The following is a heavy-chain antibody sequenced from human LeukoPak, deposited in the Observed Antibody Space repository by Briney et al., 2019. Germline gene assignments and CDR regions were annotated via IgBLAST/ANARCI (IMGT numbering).Heavy chain of an antibody. J-gene: IGHJ4*02. CDR3: TRVSRIDYGGNSHLDY. Sequence: SETLSLTCTVSGSSISGYYWNWIRQPAGKGLEWIGRLHPSGATNYNPSLKSRITMSLDTSKNQFSLKLSSVTTADTAVYYCTRVSRIDYGGNSHLDYWGQGTLVTVSS. CDR2: LHPSGAT. CDR1: GSSISGYY. V-gene: IGHV4-4*07. D-gene: IGHD4-23*01.